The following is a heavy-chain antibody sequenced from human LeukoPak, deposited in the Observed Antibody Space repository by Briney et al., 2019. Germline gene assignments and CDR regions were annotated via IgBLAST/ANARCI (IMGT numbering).Heavy chain of an antibody. J-gene: IGHJ4*02. D-gene: IGHD2-2*01. CDR3: ARERKSSTSMDY. CDR2: IKEDGSEG. Sequence: GGSLRLSCAASGFIFSDYWMTWVRQAPGKGVEWVANIKEDGSEGYYVDSVKSRFTISRDNAKNTLYLQMNSLRGEDTAVYFCARERKSSTSMDYWGQGTLVTVSS. V-gene: IGHV3-7*01. CDR1: GFIFSDYW.